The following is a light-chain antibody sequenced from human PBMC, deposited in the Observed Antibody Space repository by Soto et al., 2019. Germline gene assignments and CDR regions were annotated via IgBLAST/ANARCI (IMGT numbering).Light chain of an antibody. CDR1: RSDIGSYNY. CDR2: GVS. Sequence: QSVLTQPASVSGSPGQSITISCSGTRSDIGSYNYAAWYQQFPGKTPKILIYGVSNRPSGVSSRFSGSKSGNTASLTISGLQAEDEADYYCISYTGSSTSYVFGSGTKVTAL. J-gene: IGLJ1*01. CDR3: ISYTGSSTSYV. V-gene: IGLV2-14*01.